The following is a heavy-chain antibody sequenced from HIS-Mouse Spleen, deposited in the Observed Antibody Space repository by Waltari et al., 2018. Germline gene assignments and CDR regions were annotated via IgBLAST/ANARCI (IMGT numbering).Heavy chain of an antibody. CDR1: GYTFTGYY. D-gene: IGHD2-2*02. CDR2: INPNGGGT. Sequence: QVQLVQSGAEVKKPGASVKVSCKASGYTFTGYYMHWVRQAPGQGLEWRGWINPNGGGTNYAQKFQGRVTMTRDTSISTAYMELSRLRSDDTAVYYCARYNALYRLYYVDYWGQGTLVTVSS. CDR3: ARYNALYRLYYVDY. J-gene: IGHJ4*02. V-gene: IGHV1-2*02.